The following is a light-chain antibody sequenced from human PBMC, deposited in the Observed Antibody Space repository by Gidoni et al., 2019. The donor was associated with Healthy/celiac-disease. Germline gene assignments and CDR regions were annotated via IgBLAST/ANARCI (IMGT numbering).Light chain of an antibody. V-gene: IGLV1-44*01. Sequence: HSVLTQPPSASGTPGQRVAISCSGSSSNIGSNTVNWYQQLPGTAPKLLIYSNNQRPSGVPDRCSGSKSGTSASLAISGLQSEDEADYYCAAWDDSLNGRVFGGGTKLTVL. CDR1: SSNIGSNT. J-gene: IGLJ2*01. CDR2: SNN. CDR3: AAWDDSLNGRV.